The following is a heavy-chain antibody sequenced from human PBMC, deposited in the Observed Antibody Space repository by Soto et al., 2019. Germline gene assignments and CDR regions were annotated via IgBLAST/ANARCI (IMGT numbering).Heavy chain of an antibody. Sequence: GGSLRLSCAASGFTFSNYAVSWVRQSPGRGLEWVASISDRGGNTKYADSVNGRFTISRDNSRNTLFLQMDTLRAEDTAVYYCARLPYSYVSLYFFDFWGQGTLVTVSS. D-gene: IGHD5-18*01. CDR3: ARLPYSYVSLYFFDF. J-gene: IGHJ4*02. V-gene: IGHV3-23*01. CDR2: ISDRGGNT. CDR1: GFTFSNYA.